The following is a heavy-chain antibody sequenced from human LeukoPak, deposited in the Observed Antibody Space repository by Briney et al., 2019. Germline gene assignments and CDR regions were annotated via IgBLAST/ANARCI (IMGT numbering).Heavy chain of an antibody. J-gene: IGHJ4*02. CDR2: IRSKANGGTT. CDR3: TRTTSPYSSSFPYYFDY. CDR1: GFTFGDYA. D-gene: IGHD6-13*01. Sequence: SGGSLRLSCTASGFTFGDYAMNWFRQAPGKGLEWVGFIRSKANGGTTEYAASGKGRFTISRDDSKSIAYLQMNSLKTEDTAVYYCTRTTSPYSSSFPYYFDYWGQGTLVTVSS. V-gene: IGHV3-49*03.